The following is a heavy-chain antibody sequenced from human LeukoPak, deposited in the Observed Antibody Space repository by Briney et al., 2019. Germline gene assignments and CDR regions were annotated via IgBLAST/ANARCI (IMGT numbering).Heavy chain of an antibody. CDR3: ASYSGSYR. CDR2: ISSSSSYI. D-gene: IGHD1-26*01. Sequence: GGSLRLSCAASGFTFSTFGMNWVRQAPGKGLEWVSSISSSSSYIYYADSVKGRFTISRDNAKNSLYLQMNSLRAEDTAVYYWASYSGSYRWGQGTLVTVSS. V-gene: IGHV3-21*01. CDR1: GFTFSTFG. J-gene: IGHJ5*02.